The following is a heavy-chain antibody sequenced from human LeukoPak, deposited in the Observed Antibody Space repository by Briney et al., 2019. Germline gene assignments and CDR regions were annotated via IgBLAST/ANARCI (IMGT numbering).Heavy chain of an antibody. J-gene: IGHJ4*02. Sequence: GGSLRLSCAASGFTFSSYGMHWVRQAPGKGLEWVAVISYDGSNKYYADSVKGRFTISRDNPKNTLYLQMNSLRAEDTAVYYCAKMVSGDSGSYYWGQGTLVTVSS. V-gene: IGHV3-30*18. CDR1: GFTFSSYG. CDR3: AKMVSGDSGSYY. CDR2: ISYDGSNK. D-gene: IGHD1-26*01.